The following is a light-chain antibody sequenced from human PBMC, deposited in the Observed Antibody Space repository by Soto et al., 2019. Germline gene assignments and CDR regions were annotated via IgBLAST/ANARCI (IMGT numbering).Light chain of an antibody. V-gene: IGKV1-39*01. CDR2: RAS. CDR1: QSINRD. J-gene: IGKJ2*03. CDR3: QQSHITQYS. Sequence: DIQMAQFPSSLSASVGVRVNITCRASQSINRDLHWYQQRPGEAPNLLISRASTLQSGVPSRFSGSGSGTDFTLTISSLQREDFATYYCQQSHITQYSFGQGTKVDIK.